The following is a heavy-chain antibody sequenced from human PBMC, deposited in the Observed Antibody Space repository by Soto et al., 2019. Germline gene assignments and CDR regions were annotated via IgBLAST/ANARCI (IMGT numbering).Heavy chain of an antibody. Sequence: GGSLRLSCAASGFTFSSYAMSWVRQAPGKGLEWVSAISGSGGSTYYADSVKGRFTISRDNSKNTLYLQMNSLRAEDTAVYYCAKDNLGYCSGGSCYSSYYYYGMDVWGQGTTVTVSS. V-gene: IGHV3-23*01. J-gene: IGHJ6*02. D-gene: IGHD2-15*01. CDR3: AKDNLGYCSGGSCYSSYYYYGMDV. CDR2: ISGSGGST. CDR1: GFTFSSYA.